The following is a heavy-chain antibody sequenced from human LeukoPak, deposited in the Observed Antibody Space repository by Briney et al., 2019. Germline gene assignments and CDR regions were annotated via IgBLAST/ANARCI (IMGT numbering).Heavy chain of an antibody. CDR2: IYYSGST. D-gene: IGHD3-3*01. CDR1: GGSISSSY. V-gene: IGHV4-59*08. Sequence: SETLSLTCTVSGGSISSSYWSWIRQPPGKGLEWIGYIYYSGSTNYNPSLKSRVTISVDTSKNQFSLKLSSVTAADTAVYYCARHGRRFLEWLEPHWGQGTLVTVS. CDR3: ARHGRRFLEWLEPH. J-gene: IGHJ4*02.